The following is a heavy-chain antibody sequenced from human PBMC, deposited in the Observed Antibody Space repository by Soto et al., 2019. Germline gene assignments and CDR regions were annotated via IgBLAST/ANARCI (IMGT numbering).Heavy chain of an antibody. V-gene: IGHV3-23*01. D-gene: IGHD3-3*01. Sequence: MQLLESGGSLVQPGGSLSLSCVASGFTFGSYAMNWVRQAPGKGLEWISAISGGSDATFYADSVKGRFTISRDDSKNTLYLQLQSLRDDDTAVYYCAKDRTYDFWGGQRYFDYWGQGTLITVSS. CDR1: GFTFGSYA. J-gene: IGHJ4*02. CDR3: AKDRTYDFWGGQRYFDY. CDR2: ISGGSDAT.